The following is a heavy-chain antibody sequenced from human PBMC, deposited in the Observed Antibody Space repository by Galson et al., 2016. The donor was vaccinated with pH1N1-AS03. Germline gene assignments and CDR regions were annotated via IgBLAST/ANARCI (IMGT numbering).Heavy chain of an antibody. D-gene: IGHD1-7*01. CDR3: ARESPLNYYLDL. J-gene: IGHJ2*01. CDR2: IRQDGSEK. Sequence: SLRLSCAASGFSFSASWMSWVRQAPGKGLEWVANIRQDGSEKYYVDSVEGRFTISRDNAKNSLYLQMNSLRDEDRAVYYCARESPLNYYLDLWCRGTLVTVSS. CDR1: GFSFSASW. V-gene: IGHV3-7*03.